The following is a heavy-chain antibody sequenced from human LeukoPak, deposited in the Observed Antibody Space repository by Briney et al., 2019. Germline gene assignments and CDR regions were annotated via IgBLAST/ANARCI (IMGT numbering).Heavy chain of an antibody. CDR1: GFTFTNYG. Sequence: GGSLRLSCTASGFTFTNYGLHWVRQAPGKGLEWVAAIWFDGSNRYYVDSVQGRFTISRGNSKNTVYLQMNSLRAEDTAVYYCARDPARSFDIWGQGTMVTVSS. J-gene: IGHJ3*02. CDR2: IWFDGSNR. V-gene: IGHV3-33*01. CDR3: ARDPARSFDI.